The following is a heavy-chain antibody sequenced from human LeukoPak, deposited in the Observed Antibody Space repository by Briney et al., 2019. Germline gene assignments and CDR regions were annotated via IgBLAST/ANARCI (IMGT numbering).Heavy chain of an antibody. CDR3: ARGGVTRYFDL. J-gene: IGHJ2*01. V-gene: IGHV3-11*06. CDR1: GFTLSDYY. Sequence: SGGSLRLSCAASGFTLSDYYMSWIRQAPGKGLEWVSYISSSSSYTNYADSVKGRFTISRDNAKNSLYLQMNSLRAEDTAVYYCARGGVTRYFDLWGRGTLVTVSS. CDR2: ISSSSSYT. D-gene: IGHD2-21*02.